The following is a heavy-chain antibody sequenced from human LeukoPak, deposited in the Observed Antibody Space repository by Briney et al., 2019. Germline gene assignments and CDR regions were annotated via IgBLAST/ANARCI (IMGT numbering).Heavy chain of an antibody. D-gene: IGHD3-9*01. CDR3: AKDGCLLRYFDWLLSLSYFDY. J-gene: IGHJ4*02. Sequence: PGGSLRLSCAASGFTFSSYAMSWVRQAPGKGLEWVSIISGSGGATYYADSVKGRFTISRDNSKNTLYLQMNRLRAADTAVYYCAKDGCLLRYFDWLLSLSYFDYWGQGTLVTVSS. V-gene: IGHV3-23*01. CDR1: GFTFSSYA. CDR2: ISGSGGAT.